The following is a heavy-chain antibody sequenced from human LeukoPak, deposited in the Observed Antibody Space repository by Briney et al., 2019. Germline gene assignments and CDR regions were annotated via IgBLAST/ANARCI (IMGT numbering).Heavy chain of an antibody. CDR1: GFTFSSYG. D-gene: IGHD3-22*01. CDR2: ISYDGSNK. CDR3: AREPPGDYDTAGYYNAHFDC. J-gene: IGHJ4*02. V-gene: IGHV3-30*03. Sequence: PGGSLRLSCAASGFTFSSYGMHWVRQAPGKRLEWVAVISYDGSNKYYADSVKGRFTISRDNSKNTLYLQMNSLRAEDTAVYYCAREPPGDYDTAGYYNAHFDCWGQGTLVTVSS.